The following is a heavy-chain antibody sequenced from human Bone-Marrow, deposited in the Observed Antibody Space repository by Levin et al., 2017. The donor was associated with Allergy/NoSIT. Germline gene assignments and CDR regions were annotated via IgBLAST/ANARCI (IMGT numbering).Heavy chain of an antibody. V-gene: IGHV1-18*01. Sequence: PLASVKVSCKASGYTFSNYGISWARQAPGQGLEWMGWISAYNGNTDYAQKFQGRVTMTTDTSTSTAYMELRSLRSDDTAVYYCAKEGYNWKDLDHWGQGTLVTVSS. D-gene: IGHD1-20*01. CDR1: GYTFSNYG. CDR2: ISAYNGNT. J-gene: IGHJ4*02. CDR3: AKEGYNWKDLDH.